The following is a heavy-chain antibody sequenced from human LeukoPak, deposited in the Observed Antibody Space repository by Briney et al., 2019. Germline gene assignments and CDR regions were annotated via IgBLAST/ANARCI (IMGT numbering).Heavy chain of an antibody. CDR3: ARQRGTQRRPDAFDI. CDR1: GGSISSYY. D-gene: IGHD1-1*01. V-gene: IGHV4-59*08. J-gene: IGHJ3*02. Sequence: SETLSLTCTVSGGSISSYYWSWIRQPPGKGLEWIGYIYYSGSTNYNPSLKSRVTISVDTSKNQFSLKLSSVTAADTAVYYRARQRGTQRRPDAFDIWGQGTMVTVSS. CDR2: IYYSGST.